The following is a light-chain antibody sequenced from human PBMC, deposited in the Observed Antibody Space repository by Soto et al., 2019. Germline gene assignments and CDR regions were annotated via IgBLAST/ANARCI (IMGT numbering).Light chain of an antibody. J-gene: IGKJ1*01. V-gene: IGKV1-9*01. Sequence: DIQLTQSPSFLSASVGDRVTITCRASQGIRSYLAWYQQKPGKAPKLLIYAASTLQSGVPSRFSGSGSGTEFTLTISSLQPEDFATYYCQQLNSYLTWTFGQGTKVEIK. CDR1: QGIRSY. CDR2: AAS. CDR3: QQLNSYLTWT.